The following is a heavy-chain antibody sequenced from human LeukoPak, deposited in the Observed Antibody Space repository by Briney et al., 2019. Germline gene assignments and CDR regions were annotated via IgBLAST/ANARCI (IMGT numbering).Heavy chain of an antibody. Sequence: ASVTVSCKASGYTFTSYGISWVRQAPGQGLEWMGWISAYNGNTNYAQKLQGRVTMTTDTSTSTAYMELRSLRSDDTAVYYCARGYRYYYDSSGEDYWGQGTLVTVSS. CDR2: ISAYNGNT. CDR3: ARGYRYYYDSSGEDY. J-gene: IGHJ4*02. CDR1: GYTFTSYG. D-gene: IGHD3-22*01. V-gene: IGHV1-18*01.